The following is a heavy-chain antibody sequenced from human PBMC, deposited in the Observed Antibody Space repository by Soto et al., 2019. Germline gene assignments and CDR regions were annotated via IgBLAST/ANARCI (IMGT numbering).Heavy chain of an antibody. V-gene: IGHV3-11*01. D-gene: IGHD5-12*01. CDR2: ISSSGSTI. CDR1: GFTFSDYY. CDR3: ARVDAVRVATMAQYYYYGMDV. J-gene: IGHJ6*02. Sequence: SLRLSCAASGFTFSDYYMSWIRQAPGKGLEWVSYISSSGSTIYYADSVKGRFTISRDNAKNSLYLQMNSLRAEDTAVYYCARVDAVRVATMAQYYYYGMDVWGQGTTVTVSS.